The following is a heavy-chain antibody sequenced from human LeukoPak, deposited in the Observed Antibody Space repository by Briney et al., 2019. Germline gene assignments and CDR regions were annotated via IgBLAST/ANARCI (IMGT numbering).Heavy chain of an antibody. Sequence: GGSLRLSCAASGFTFSSYSMNWVRQAPGKGLEWVSRINSDGRSTNYADSVKGRFTISRDNAKNTLYLQMNSLRPEDTAVYYCAKSQLIGSYHPPGYWGQGTLVTVSS. CDR3: AKSQLIGSYHPPGY. CDR2: INSDGRST. J-gene: IGHJ4*02. D-gene: IGHD3-10*01. V-gene: IGHV3-74*01. CDR1: GFTFSSYS.